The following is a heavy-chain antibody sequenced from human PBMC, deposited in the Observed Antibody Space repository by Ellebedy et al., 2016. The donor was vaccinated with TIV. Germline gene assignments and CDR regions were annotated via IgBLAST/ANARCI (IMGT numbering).Heavy chain of an antibody. CDR3: ARDRTGSYRGVDAFDI. D-gene: IGHD3/OR15-3a*01. J-gene: IGHJ3*02. Sequence: GESLKISCAASGFTISSNWMHWVRQAPGKGLVWVSRINSDGRSTTYADSVKGRFTISRDNSKNALYLQMNSLRAEDTAVYYCARDRTGSYRGVDAFDIWGQGTMVTVSS. CDR2: INSDGRST. V-gene: IGHV3-74*01. CDR1: GFTISSNW.